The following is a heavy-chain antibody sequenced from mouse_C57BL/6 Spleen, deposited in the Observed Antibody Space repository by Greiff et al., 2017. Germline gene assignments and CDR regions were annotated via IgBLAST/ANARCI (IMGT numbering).Heavy chain of an antibody. CDR1: GYTFNSYW. V-gene: IGHV1-53*01. J-gene: IGHJ3*01. Sequence: QVQLQQPGPELVKPGASVKMSCKASGYTFNSYWMNWVQQRPGQGLEWIGNINPRNGGTNYNEKFKSKDTLTVDKSSSTAYMPLSTLTSEDSAVYYCARSYDGYYSAWFAYWGQGTLVTVSA. D-gene: IGHD2-3*01. CDR3: ARSYDGYYSAWFAY. CDR2: INPRNGGT.